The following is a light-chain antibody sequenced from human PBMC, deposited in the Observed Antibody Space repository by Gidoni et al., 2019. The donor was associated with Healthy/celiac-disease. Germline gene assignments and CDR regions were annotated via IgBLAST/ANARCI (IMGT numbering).Light chain of an antibody. V-gene: IGKV1-33*01. Sequence: DIQTTQSPSSLSASVGDRVTITCQASQDISNYLNWYQQKPEKATKLLNDDAPNLETGVPSRCSGSGSGTDFTITISSLQPEDIATYYCQQYDNLLLTFGEGTKVEIK. CDR1: QDISNY. CDR2: DAP. J-gene: IGKJ4*01. CDR3: QQYDNLLLT.